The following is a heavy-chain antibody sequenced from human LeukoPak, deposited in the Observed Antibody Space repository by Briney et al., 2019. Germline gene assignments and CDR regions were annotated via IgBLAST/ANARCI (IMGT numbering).Heavy chain of an antibody. CDR2: IIPILGIA. J-gene: IGHJ3*02. CDR3: ARYLAPWWFGEVDDAFDI. CDR1: GGTFSSYA. V-gene: IGHV1-69*04. Sequence: SVKVSCKASGGTFSSYAISWVRQAPGQGLEWMGRIIPILGIANYAQKFQGRVTITADKSTSTAYMELSSLRSEDTAVYYCARYLAPWWFGEVDDAFDIWGQGTMVTLSS. D-gene: IGHD3-10*01.